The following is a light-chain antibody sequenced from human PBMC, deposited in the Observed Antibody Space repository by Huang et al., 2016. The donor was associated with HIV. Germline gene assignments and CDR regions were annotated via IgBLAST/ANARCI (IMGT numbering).Light chain of an antibody. J-gene: IGKJ3*01. V-gene: IGKV3-15*01. CDR3: QQYNNWPFT. CDR2: GAS. Sequence: ERVMTQSPVTLSVSPGERATFSCRASQSISSKLAWYQQKPGQAPRLRIYGASTRAIGIPARFSGSGSGTEFTLTISSLQSEDFAVYYCQQYNNWPFTFGPGTRVDIK. CDR1: QSISSK.